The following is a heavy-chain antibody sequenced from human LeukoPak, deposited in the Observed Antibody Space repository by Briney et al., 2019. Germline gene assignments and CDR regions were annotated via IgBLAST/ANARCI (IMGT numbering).Heavy chain of an antibody. V-gene: IGHV4-59*08. Sequence: SETLSLTCTDSGGSISSYYWSWIRTPPGKGLEWIGYIYYSGSTNYNPSLKSRVTISVDTSKNQFSLKLSSVTAAYTAVYYCARGGGGYDYIDYWGQGTLFTASS. CDR2: IYYSGST. D-gene: IGHD5-12*01. J-gene: IGHJ4*02. CDR3: ARGGGGYDYIDY. CDR1: GGSISSYY.